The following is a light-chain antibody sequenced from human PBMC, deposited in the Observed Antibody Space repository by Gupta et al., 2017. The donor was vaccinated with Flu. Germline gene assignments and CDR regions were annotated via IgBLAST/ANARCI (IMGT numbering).Light chain of an antibody. V-gene: IGLV2-18*02. CDR1: SSDVGSYNR. J-gene: IGLJ2*01. CDR3: SSHTSISTFVV. CDR2: EVS. Sequence: SSDVGSYNRVSWYQQSPGTLTKLLISEVSNRPSGGPDRFSGSKSGNTASLTISGLQAEDEADYYCSSHTSISTFVVFGGGTKLTVL.